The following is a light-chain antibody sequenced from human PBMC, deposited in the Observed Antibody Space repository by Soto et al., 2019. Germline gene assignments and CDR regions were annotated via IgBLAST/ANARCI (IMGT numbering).Light chain of an antibody. J-gene: IGKJ1*01. V-gene: IGKV3-20*01. CDR2: ATS. CDR3: QQYGSALWT. Sequence: EIVLTQSPGTLSLSPGERASLSCRASQSVSSTYLAWYQQKPGQAPRLLIYATSTRATGIPDRFSGSGSGTHFTLTISRLEPEDFAVYYCQQYGSALWTFGQGTKGEIK. CDR1: QSVSSTY.